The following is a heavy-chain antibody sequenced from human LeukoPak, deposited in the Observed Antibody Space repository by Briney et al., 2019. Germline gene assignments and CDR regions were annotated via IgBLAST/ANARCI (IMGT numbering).Heavy chain of an antibody. J-gene: IGHJ3*02. V-gene: IGHV3-74*01. CDR1: GFSVRHYW. CDR2: INTYGGVT. Sequence: PGGSLRLSCAVSGFSVRHYWIHWVRQAPGKGLVWVSRINTYGGVTFYADSVKGRFTISSDAAKNTVYLQMSSLRVEDTAVYYCARVGGFGSGEHFSLDIWGQGTMGTVSS. CDR3: ARVGGFGSGEHFSLDI. D-gene: IGHD3-10*01.